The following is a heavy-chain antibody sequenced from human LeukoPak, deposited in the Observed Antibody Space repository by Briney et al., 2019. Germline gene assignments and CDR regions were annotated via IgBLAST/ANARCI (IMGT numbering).Heavy chain of an antibody. CDR1: GYTFTSYD. D-gene: IGHD6-19*01. Sequence: ASVKVSCKASGYTFTSYDINWVRQATGQGLEWMGWMNPNSGNTGYAQKFQGRVTMTRNTSISTAYMELSSLRSEDTAVYYCARDPPGIRVPGVWGQGTLVTVSS. J-gene: IGHJ4*02. V-gene: IGHV1-8*01. CDR3: ARDPPGIRVPGV. CDR2: MNPNSGNT.